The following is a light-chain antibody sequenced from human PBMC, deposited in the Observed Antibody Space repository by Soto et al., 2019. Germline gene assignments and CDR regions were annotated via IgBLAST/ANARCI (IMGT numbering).Light chain of an antibody. CDR1: QSITSY. CDR3: QQSYTTPLT. Sequence: DIQMTQSPSSLSASVGDRVTITCRASQSITSYLNRYQQKPGKAPNLLIYAASTLQSGVPSRFSGSGAGTDFPLTIRSLQPADFATYYCQQSYTTPLTFGGGTKVEIK. J-gene: IGKJ4*01. CDR2: AAS. V-gene: IGKV1-39*01.